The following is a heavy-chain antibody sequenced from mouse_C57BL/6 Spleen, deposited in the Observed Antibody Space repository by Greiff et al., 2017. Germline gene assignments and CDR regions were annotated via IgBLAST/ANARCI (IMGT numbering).Heavy chain of an antibody. V-gene: IGHV1-52*01. CDR3: ARYRGLTGEYAMDY. CDR1: GYTFTSYW. D-gene: IGHD3-1*01. CDR2: IDPSDSET. J-gene: IGHJ4*01. Sequence: QVHVKQSGAELVRPGSSVKLSCKASGYTFTSYWMHWVKQRPIQGLEWIGNIDPSDSETHYNQKFKDKATLTVDKSSSTAYMQLSSLTSEDSAVYYCARYRGLTGEYAMDYWGQGTSVTVSS.